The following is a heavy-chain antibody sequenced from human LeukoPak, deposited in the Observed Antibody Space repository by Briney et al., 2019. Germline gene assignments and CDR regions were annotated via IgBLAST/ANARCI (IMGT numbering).Heavy chain of an antibody. CDR1: GFTFSSYS. J-gene: IGHJ4*02. CDR3: ARGVRYSGYDYDY. D-gene: IGHD5-12*01. Sequence: GGSLRLSCAASGFTFSSYSVNWVCQAPGKGLEWVSSISSSSSYIYYADSVKGRFTISRDNAKNSLYLQMNSLRAEDTAVYYCARGVRYSGYDYDYWGQGTLVTVSS. V-gene: IGHV3-21*01. CDR2: ISSSSSYI.